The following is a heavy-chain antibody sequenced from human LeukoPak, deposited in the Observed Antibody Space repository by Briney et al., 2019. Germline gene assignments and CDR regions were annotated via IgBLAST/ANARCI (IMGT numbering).Heavy chain of an antibody. CDR2: LYPRGTDT. V-gene: IGHV5-51*01. CDR1: GYSLTTHR. CDR3: ARPRDTGAGNSPFDF. D-gene: IGHD2-8*02. J-gene: IGHJ4*02. Sequence: GESLQISRKSSGYSLTTHRIGLVRQVPGKGLGWMGILYPRGTDTRYRPSFQGQVTMSVDKSLNTASLQWTSLKASDPAIYYCARPRDTGAGNSPFDFWGQGTLVTVSS.